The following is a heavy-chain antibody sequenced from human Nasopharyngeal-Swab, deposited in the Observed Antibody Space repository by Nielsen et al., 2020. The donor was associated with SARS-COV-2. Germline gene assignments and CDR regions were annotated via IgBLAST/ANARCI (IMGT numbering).Heavy chain of an antibody. CDR2: ISWNSGSI. CDR3: ARDRTDYDFWSHYYTYYLDF. J-gene: IGHJ4*02. Sequence: SLKISCAASGFTFSSYWMHWVRQAPGKGLEWVSGISWNSGSIGYADSVKGRFTISRDNAKNSLFLQMNSLRAEDTAVYYCARDRTDYDFWSHYYTYYLDFWGQGTLVTVSS. CDR1: GFTFSSYW. D-gene: IGHD3-3*01. V-gene: IGHV3-9*01.